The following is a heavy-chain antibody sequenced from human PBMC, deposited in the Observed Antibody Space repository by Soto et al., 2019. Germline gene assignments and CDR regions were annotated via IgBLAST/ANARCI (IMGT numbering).Heavy chain of an antibody. CDR1: GLSITDSEMG. CDR3: ARTHLAVAVSPWFDP. D-gene: IGHD6-19*01. J-gene: IGHJ5*02. V-gene: IGHV2-26*01. CDR2: IDSSGEK. Sequence: QVTLKESGPVLVKPTETLTLRCTVSGLSITDSEMGVSWIRQPPGQPLEWLAHIDSSGEKSYRTFLKSRLAISKDTSKSLIGLTMTNMDPADTATYYCARTHLAVAVSPWFDPWGQGIPVTVSS.